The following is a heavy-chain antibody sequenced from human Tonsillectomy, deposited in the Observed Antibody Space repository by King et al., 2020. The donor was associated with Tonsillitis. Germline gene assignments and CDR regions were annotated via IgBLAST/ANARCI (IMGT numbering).Heavy chain of an antibody. D-gene: IGHD3-3*01. CDR3: ASNREDLTIFGVALDY. CDR2: IIPIFGTA. CDR1: GGTFSSYA. J-gene: IGHJ4*02. V-gene: IGHV1-69*01. Sequence: QLVQSGAEVKKPGSSVKVSCQASGGTFSSYAISWVRQAPGQGLEWMGGIIPIFGTANYAQKFQGRVTITADESTSTAYMELSSLRSEDTAVYYCASNREDLTIFGVALDYWGQGTLVTVSS.